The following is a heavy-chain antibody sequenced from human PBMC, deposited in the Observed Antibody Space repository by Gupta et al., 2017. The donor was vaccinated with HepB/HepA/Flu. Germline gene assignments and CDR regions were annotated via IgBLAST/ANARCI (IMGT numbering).Heavy chain of an antibody. Sequence: EVQLVESGGGVVQPGGSLRLSCAASGFTFDDYAMHWVRQAPGKGLEWVSLISGDGGSTYYADSVKGRFTISRDNSKNSLYLQMNSLRTEDTALYYCAKDRARGYSYGPFDYWGQGTLVTVSS. D-gene: IGHD5-18*01. J-gene: IGHJ4*02. CDR3: AKDRARGYSYGPFDY. V-gene: IGHV3-43*02. CDR2: ISGDGGST. CDR1: GFTFDDYA.